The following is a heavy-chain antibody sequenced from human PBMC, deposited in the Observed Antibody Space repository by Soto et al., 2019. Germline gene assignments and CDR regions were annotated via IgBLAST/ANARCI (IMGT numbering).Heavy chain of an antibody. Sequence: QVQLQESGPGLVKPSETLSLTCTVSGGSISSYYWSWIRQPPGKGLEWIGYIYYSGSTNYNPSLKSRVTISVDTSKNQFSLKLSSVTAADTAVYYCAGGRKYQLLDYYYYMDVWGKGTTVTVSS. CDR2: IYYSGST. CDR1: GGSISSYY. V-gene: IGHV4-59*08. CDR3: AGGRKYQLLDYYYYMDV. D-gene: IGHD2-2*01. J-gene: IGHJ6*03.